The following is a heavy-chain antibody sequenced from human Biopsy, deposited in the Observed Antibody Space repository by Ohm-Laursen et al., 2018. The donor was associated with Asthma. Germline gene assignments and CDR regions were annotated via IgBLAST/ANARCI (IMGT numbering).Heavy chain of an antibody. CDR3: ARDQGDSKFDY. J-gene: IGHJ4*02. Sequence: SETLSRTCTFSGGSINSDYWSWIRQPPGKGLEWIGLSSYSGFRKYNPSLKSRVTISVDTSKNQLSLNLTSVIAADTAVYYCARDQGDSKFDYWGQGILVTVSS. CDR2: SSYSGFR. D-gene: IGHD3-16*01. V-gene: IGHV4-59*01. CDR1: GGSINSDY.